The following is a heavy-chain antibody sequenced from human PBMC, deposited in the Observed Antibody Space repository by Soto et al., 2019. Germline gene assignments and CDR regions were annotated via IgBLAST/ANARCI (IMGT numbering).Heavy chain of an antibody. D-gene: IGHD6-13*01. J-gene: IGHJ6*02. V-gene: IGHV6-1*01. Sequence: PSQTLSLTCAISGDSVSSNSAAWNWIRQSPSRGLEWLGRTYYRSKWYNDYAVSVKSRITINPDTSKNQFSLQLNSVTPEDTAVYYCARDRGEDRTVEAAGQYYYYYSGMDVWGQGTTVTVYS. CDR3: ARDRGEDRTVEAAGQYYYYYSGMDV. CDR1: GDSVSSNSAA. CDR2: TYYRSKWYN.